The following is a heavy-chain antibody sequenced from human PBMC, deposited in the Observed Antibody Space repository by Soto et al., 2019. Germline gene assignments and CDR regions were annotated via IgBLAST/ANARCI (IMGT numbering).Heavy chain of an antibody. V-gene: IGHV4-59*01. Sequence: SETLSLTCTVSGGCLSGDYLTWIRQPPGKGLEWIGYLSYTGNTNYNPSLKSRVTISVDRSKIQFFLELRSVTAADTAPHHCARMDSSDYYRIDYWGQGTPVTVSS. CDR1: GGCLSGDY. CDR3: ARMDSSDYYRIDY. CDR2: LSYTGNT. J-gene: IGHJ4*02. D-gene: IGHD3-22*01.